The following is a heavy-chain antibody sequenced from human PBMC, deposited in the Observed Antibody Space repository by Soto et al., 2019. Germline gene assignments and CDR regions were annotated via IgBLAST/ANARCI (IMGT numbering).Heavy chain of an antibody. Sequence: ASVKVSCKASGYTFTSYAMHWVRQAPGQRPEWMGWINAGNGNTKYSQKFQGRVTITRDTSASTAYMELSSLRSEDTAVYYCASSRVVLWFGELLKDNYMDVWGKGTTVTVSS. CDR1: GYTFTSYA. CDR3: ASSRVVLWFGELLKDNYMDV. D-gene: IGHD3-10*01. J-gene: IGHJ6*03. CDR2: INAGNGNT. V-gene: IGHV1-3*01.